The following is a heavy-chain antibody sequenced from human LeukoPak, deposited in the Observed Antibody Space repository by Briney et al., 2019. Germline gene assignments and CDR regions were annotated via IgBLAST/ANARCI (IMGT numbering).Heavy chain of an antibody. CDR3: EAYGSV. D-gene: IGHD3-10*01. V-gene: IGHV3-7*03. CDR2: IKKDGTEK. J-gene: IGHJ4*02. CDR1: GLSFSDLW. Sequence: GGSLRLSCTASGLSFSDLWLTWVRQAPGRGLEWVANIKKDGTEKNYVGSVRGRFTISRDNAQNSLHLQMNNLRAEDTAIYYCEAYGSVWGQGTLVIVSS.